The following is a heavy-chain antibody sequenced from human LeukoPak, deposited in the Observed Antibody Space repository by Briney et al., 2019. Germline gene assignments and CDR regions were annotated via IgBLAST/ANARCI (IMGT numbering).Heavy chain of an antibody. J-gene: IGHJ5*02. D-gene: IGHD2-2*01. Sequence: SQTLSLTCTVSGGSISSGGYYWSWIRQHPGKGLEWIGYIYYSGSTYYKPSLKSRVTISVDTSKNQFSLKLSSVTAADTAVYYCARARVPAAMTSWFDPWGQGTLVTVSS. CDR2: IYYSGST. CDR1: GGSISSGGYY. CDR3: ARARVPAAMTSWFDP. V-gene: IGHV4-31*03.